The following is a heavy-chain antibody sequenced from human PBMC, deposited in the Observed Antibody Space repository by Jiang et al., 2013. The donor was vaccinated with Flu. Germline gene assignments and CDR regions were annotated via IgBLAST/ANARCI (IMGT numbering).Heavy chain of an antibody. CDR1: GGSISSSSYY. V-gene: IGHV4-39*01. CDR3: ARHGTAVAKPRDSYYFDY. Sequence: GSGLVKPSETLSLTCTVSGGSISSSSYYWGWIRQPPGKGLEWIGSIYYSGSTYYNPSLKSRVTISVDTSKNQFSLKLSSVTAADTAVYYCARHGTAVAKPRDSYYFDYWGQGTLVTVSS. D-gene: IGHD6-19*01. CDR2: IYYSGST. J-gene: IGHJ4*02.